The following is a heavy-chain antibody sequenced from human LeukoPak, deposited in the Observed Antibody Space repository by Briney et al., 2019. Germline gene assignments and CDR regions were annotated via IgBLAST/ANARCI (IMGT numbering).Heavy chain of an antibody. CDR3: ARRGGSGRSFDY. CDR2: TYSSGT. CDR1: GGSISSNSYH. Sequence: SETLSLTCTVSGGSISSNSYHWGWIRQPPGKGLEWIGNTYSSGTSYNPSLKSRVAISVDTSKNQFSLKMNSVTAADTAVYYCARRGGSGRSFDYWGQGTLVTVSS. D-gene: IGHD3-10*01. V-gene: IGHV4-39*01. J-gene: IGHJ4*02.